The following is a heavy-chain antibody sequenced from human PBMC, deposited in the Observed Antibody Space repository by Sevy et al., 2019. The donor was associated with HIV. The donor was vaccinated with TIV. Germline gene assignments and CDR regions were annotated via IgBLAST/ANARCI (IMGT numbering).Heavy chain of an antibody. V-gene: IGHV3-23*01. D-gene: IGHD2-2*01. CDR3: AKVVVPADIDPFYSYVCGMDV. CDR2: ISGSGDST. CDR1: GFTFSNYA. Sequence: GGSLRLSCAASGFTFSNYAINWVRQAPGKGLEWVSRISGSGDSTFYADSVKGRFTISRDNSKNTVQLQMNTLRVEDTAVYYCAKVVVPADIDPFYSYVCGMDVWGQGTTVTVSS. J-gene: IGHJ6*02.